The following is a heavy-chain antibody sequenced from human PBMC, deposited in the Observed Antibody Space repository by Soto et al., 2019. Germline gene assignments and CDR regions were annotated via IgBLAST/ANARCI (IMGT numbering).Heavy chain of an antibody. CDR1: GGSISSGGYS. D-gene: IGHD3-10*01. J-gene: IGHJ5*02. CDR2: IYHSGST. Sequence: PSETLSLTCAVSGGSISSGGYSWSWIRQPPGKGLEWIGYIYHSGSTYYNPSLKSRVTISVDRSKNQFSLKLSSVTAADTAVYYCARVPRWFGDWFDPWGQGTLVTVSS. V-gene: IGHV4-30-2*01. CDR3: ARVPRWFGDWFDP.